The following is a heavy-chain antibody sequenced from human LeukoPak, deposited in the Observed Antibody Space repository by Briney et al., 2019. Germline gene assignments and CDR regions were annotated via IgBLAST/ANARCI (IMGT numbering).Heavy chain of an antibody. V-gene: IGHV4-61*02. CDR1: GCSISNGSYY. D-gene: IGHD6-19*01. J-gene: IGHJ5*02. CDR2: IYTSGST. CDR3: AGGTAVAGTNWFDP. Sequence: SQTLSLTCTVSGCSISNGSYYWSWIRQPAGKGLDWIGRIYTSGSTNYNPSLKSRVTISVDTSKNQFALKLSSVTAADTAVYYCAGGTAVAGTNWFDPWGQGTLVTVSS.